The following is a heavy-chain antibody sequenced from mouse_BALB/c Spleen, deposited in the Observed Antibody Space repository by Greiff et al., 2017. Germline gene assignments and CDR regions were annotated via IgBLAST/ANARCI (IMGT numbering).Heavy chain of an antibody. V-gene: IGHV5-6-4*01. J-gene: IGHJ4*01. Sequence: EVKVEESGGGLVKPGGSLKLSCAASGFTFSSYTMSWVRQTPEKRLEWVATISSGGSYTYYPDSVKGRFTISRDNAKNTLYLQMSSLKSEDTAMYYCTRDSGGSYAMDYWGQGTSVTVSS. CDR3: TRDSGGSYAMDY. CDR1: GFTFSSYT. D-gene: IGHD1-3*01. CDR2: ISSGGSYT.